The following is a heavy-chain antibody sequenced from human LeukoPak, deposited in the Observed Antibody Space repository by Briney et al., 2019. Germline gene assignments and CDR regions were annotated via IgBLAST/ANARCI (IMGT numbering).Heavy chain of an antibody. Sequence: GGSLRLSCAASGFTFSNSAMNWVRQAPGKGLEWVSSINDVSSHIYYADSVKGRFTISRNNANNSVSLQMNNLRAEDTAVYYCARDSTYYLRYGYFDSWGQGILVTVSS. CDR3: ARDSTYYLRYGYFDS. V-gene: IGHV3-21*06. CDR1: GFTFSNSA. CDR2: INDVSSHI. J-gene: IGHJ4*02. D-gene: IGHD3-22*01.